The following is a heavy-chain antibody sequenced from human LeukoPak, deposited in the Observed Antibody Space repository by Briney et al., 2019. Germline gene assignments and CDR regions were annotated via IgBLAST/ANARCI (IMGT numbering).Heavy chain of an antibody. CDR2: FDPEDGET. CDR1: GYTLTELS. V-gene: IGHV1-24*01. J-gene: IGHJ4*02. D-gene: IGHD3-22*01. Sequence: ASAKVSCKVSGYTLTELSMHWVRQAPGKGLEWMGGFDPEDGETIYAQKFQGRVTMTEDTSTDTAYMELSSLRSEDTAVYYCATGDFYDSGGYYEVAYWGQGTLVTVSS. CDR3: ATGDFYDSGGYYEVAY.